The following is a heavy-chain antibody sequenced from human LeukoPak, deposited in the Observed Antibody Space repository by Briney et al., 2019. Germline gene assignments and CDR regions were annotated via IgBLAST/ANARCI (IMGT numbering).Heavy chain of an antibody. CDR3: ARDVDGYGHMDV. Sequence: PSQTLSLTCTVSGASISIGSYHWSWIRQPAGKGLEWIGRVFTGGGTYFNPSLKSQVTLSIDTSKNQFSLRLTSVTAADTAVYYCARDVDGYGHMDVWGKGTTVTVSS. J-gene: IGHJ6*03. CDR1: GASISIGSYH. V-gene: IGHV4-61*02. D-gene: IGHD5-18*01. CDR2: VFTGGGT.